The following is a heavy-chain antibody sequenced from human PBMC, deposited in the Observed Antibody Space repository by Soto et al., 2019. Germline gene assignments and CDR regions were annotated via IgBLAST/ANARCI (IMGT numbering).Heavy chain of an antibody. CDR1: GFIFPNFG. CDR2: VSSDGSRK. V-gene: IGHV3-30*18. D-gene: IGHD6-13*01. J-gene: IGHJ4*02. CDR3: AKSWNLDFSATWYAPDY. Sequence: RLSCEASGFIFPNFGLHWVRQAPGKGLQWLGVVSSDGSRKYYADSVRGRLNISRDNPKNTLYLQLDRLSADDTAVYYCAKSWNLDFSATWYAPDYWGQGTLVIVSS.